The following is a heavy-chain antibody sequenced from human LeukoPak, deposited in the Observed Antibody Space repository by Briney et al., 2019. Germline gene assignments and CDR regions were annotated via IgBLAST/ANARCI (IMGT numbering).Heavy chain of an antibody. CDR1: GGSISSGSYY. CDR3: ARVPRRYYYDSSGYYYLPFDY. D-gene: IGHD3-22*01. V-gene: IGHV4-61*02. Sequence: SQTLSLTCTVSGGSISSGSYYWSWIRQPAGKGLEWIGRIYTSGSTNYNPSLKGRVTISVDTSKNQFSLKLSSVTAADTAVYYCARVPRRYYYDSSGYYYLPFDYWGQGTPVTVSS. J-gene: IGHJ4*02. CDR2: IYTSGST.